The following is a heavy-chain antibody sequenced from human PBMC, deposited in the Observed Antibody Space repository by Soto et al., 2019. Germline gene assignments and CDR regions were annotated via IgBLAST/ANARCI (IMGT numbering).Heavy chain of an antibody. D-gene: IGHD2-2*01. CDR2: IIPIFGTA. CDR3: AREGSYCSSTSCYRGGWFDP. V-gene: IGHV1-69*01. Sequence: QVQLVQSGAEVKKPGSSVKVSCKASGGTFSSYAISWVRQAPGQGLGWMGGIIPIFGTANYAQKFQGRVTITADESTSTAYMELSSLRSEDTAVYYCAREGSYCSSTSCYRGGWFDPWGQGTLVTVSS. CDR1: GGTFSSYA. J-gene: IGHJ5*02.